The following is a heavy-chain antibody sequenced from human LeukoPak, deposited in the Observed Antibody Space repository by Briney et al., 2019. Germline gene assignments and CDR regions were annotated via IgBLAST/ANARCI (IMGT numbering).Heavy chain of an antibody. CDR1: GFTFSSYA. D-gene: IGHD5-12*01. CDR2: ISGSGGST. V-gene: IGHV3-23*01. Sequence: PGGSLRLSCAASGFTFSSYAMSWVRQAPGKGLEWVSAISGSGGSTYYADSVKGRFTISRDNSKNTLYLQMNSLRAEDTAVYYCAKGRLQTRRRYSGYDSLDYWGQGTLVTVSS. CDR3: AKGRLQTRRRYSGYDSLDY. J-gene: IGHJ4*02.